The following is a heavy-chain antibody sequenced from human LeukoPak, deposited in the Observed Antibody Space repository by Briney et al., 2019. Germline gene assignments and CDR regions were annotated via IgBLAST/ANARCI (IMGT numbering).Heavy chain of an antibody. J-gene: IGHJ4*02. D-gene: IGHD6-19*01. V-gene: IGHV3-30*02. Sequence: GGSLRLSCAASGFTFSSYGMHWVRQAPGKGLEWVAFIRYDGSNKYYADSVKGRFTISRDNSKNTLYLQMNSLRADDTAVYYCATTLGSGWKFDYWGQGTLVTVSS. CDR2: IRYDGSNK. CDR3: ATTLGSGWKFDY. CDR1: GFTFSSYG.